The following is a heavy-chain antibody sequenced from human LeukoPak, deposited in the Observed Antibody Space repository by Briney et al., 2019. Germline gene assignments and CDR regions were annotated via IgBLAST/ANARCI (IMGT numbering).Heavy chain of an antibody. CDR2: IYYSGST. Sequence: SETLSLTCTVSGGSISSSSYYWGWIRQPPGKGLEWIGSIYYSGSTYYNPSLKSRVTISVDTSENQFSLKLSSVTAADTAVYYCARRVAAALNWFDPWGQGTLVTVSS. D-gene: IGHD6-13*01. V-gene: IGHV4-39*01. J-gene: IGHJ5*02. CDR3: ARRVAAALNWFDP. CDR1: GGSISSSSYY.